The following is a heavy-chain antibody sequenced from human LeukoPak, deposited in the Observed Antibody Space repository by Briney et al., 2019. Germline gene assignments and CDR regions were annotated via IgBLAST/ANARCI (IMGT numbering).Heavy chain of an antibody. Sequence: SETLSLTCAVSGGSISSGGYSWSWIRQPPGKGLEWIGYIYYSGSTYYNPSLKSRVTISVDTSKNQFSLKLSSVTAADTAVYYCARVSNSMVRGVKNNWFDPWGQGTLVTVSS. V-gene: IGHV4-30-2*05. D-gene: IGHD3-10*01. CDR2: IYYSGST. CDR3: ARVSNSMVRGVKNNWFDP. CDR1: GGSISSGGYS. J-gene: IGHJ5*02.